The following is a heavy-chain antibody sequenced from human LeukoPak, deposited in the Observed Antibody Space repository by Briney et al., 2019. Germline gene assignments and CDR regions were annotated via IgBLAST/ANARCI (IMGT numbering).Heavy chain of an antibody. CDR2: ISSSGSTI. CDR1: GFTFSDYY. Sequence: PGGSLRLSCAASGFTFSDYYMGWIRQAPGKGLEWVSYISSSGSTIYYADSVKGRFTISRDSARNSLYLQMNSLRAEDTAVYYCARPQTYCSTTSCHVGEYYFDDWGPGTLVTVSS. CDR3: ARPQTYCSTTSCHVGEYYFDD. V-gene: IGHV3-11*04. J-gene: IGHJ4*01. D-gene: IGHD2-2*01.